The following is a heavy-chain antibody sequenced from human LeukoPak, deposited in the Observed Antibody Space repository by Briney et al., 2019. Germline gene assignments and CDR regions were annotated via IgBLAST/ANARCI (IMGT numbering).Heavy chain of an antibody. V-gene: IGHV1-8*01. Sequence: GASVKVSCKASGYTFTSYDINWVRQATGQGLEWMGWMNPNSGNTGYAQKFQGRVTMTRNTSISTAYMELSSLRSEDTAVYYCAALGYCSSTSCYPQHLYYYYMDVWGKGTTVTISS. J-gene: IGHJ6*03. CDR1: GYTFTSYD. D-gene: IGHD2-2*01. CDR3: AALGYCSSTSCYPQHLYYYYMDV. CDR2: MNPNSGNT.